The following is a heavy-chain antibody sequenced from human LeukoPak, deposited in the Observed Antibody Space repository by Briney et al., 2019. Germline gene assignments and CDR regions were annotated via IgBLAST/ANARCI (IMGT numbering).Heavy chain of an antibody. CDR2: IYTSGST. Sequence: PSETLSLTCTVSGGSISSGSYYWSWIRQPAGKGLEWIGRIYTSGSTNYNPSLKSRVTISVDTSKNQFSLKLSSVTAADTAVYYCARVVSSGWYDYWGQGTLVTVSS. CDR3: ARVVSSGWYDY. D-gene: IGHD6-19*01. CDR1: GGSISSGSYY. V-gene: IGHV4-61*02. J-gene: IGHJ4*02.